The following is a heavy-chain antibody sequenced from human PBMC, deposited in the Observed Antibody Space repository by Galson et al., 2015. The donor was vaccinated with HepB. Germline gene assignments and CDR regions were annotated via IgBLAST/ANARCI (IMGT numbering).Heavy chain of an antibody. D-gene: IGHD2-2*02. J-gene: IGHJ3*02. V-gene: IGHV5-10-1*01. CDR2: IDPSDSYT. CDR1: GYSFTSYW. CDR3: ARFLCSSTSCYNRWGDAFDI. Sequence: QSGAEVKKPGESLRISCKGSGYSFTSYWISWVRQMPGKGLEWMGRIDPSDSYTNYSPSFQGHVTISADKSISTAYLQWSSLKASDTAMYYCARFLCSSTSCYNRWGDAFDIWGQGTMVTVSS.